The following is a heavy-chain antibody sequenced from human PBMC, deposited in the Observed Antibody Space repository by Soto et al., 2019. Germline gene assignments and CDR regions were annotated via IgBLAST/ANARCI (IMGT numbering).Heavy chain of an antibody. J-gene: IGHJ4*02. CDR3: ARRCGEGRVDY. D-gene: IGHD2-21*01. Sequence: QVQLQESGPGLVKPSGTLSLTCAVSGGSISSSNWWSWVRQPPGKGLEWIGEIYHSGNTNYNPSLEXRXAXAXXKSRNQFSLKLSSVTAADTAVYYCARRCGEGRVDYWGQGTLVTVSS. V-gene: IGHV4-4*02. CDR1: GGSISSSNW. CDR2: IYHSGNT.